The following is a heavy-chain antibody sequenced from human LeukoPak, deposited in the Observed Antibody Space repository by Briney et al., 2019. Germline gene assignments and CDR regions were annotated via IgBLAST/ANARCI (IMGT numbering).Heavy chain of an antibody. CDR1: GFSLSTSGVG. J-gene: IGHJ4*02. CDR2: IYWDDDK. D-gene: IGHD4-23*01. CDR3: VHGRYGGNLAY. V-gene: IGHV2-5*02. Sequence: ESGPTLVNPTQTLTLTCTFSGFSLSTSGVGVGWIRQPPGKALEWLGVIYWDDDKRYSPSLKSRLTITKDTSKNQVVLTMTNMDPVDTATYYCVHGRYGGNLAYWGQGTLVTVSS.